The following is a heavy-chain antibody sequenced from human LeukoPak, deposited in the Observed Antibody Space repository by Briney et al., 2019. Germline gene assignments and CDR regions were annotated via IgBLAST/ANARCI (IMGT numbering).Heavy chain of an antibody. D-gene: IGHD1-26*01. J-gene: IGHJ4*02. CDR2: ISASKGNT. Sequence: ASVKVSCKASGYTFTSYAITWVRQAPGQGLEWMGWISASKGNTNYAQKLQGRVTMTTDTSTTTAYMELRSLRSDDTAVYCCARVRLDNTTNFDYWGQGTLVTVSS. CDR3: ARVRLDNTTNFDY. CDR1: GYTFTSYA. V-gene: IGHV1-18*01.